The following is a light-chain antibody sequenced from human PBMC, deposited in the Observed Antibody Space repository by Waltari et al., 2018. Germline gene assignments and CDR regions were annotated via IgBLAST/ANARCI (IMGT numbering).Light chain of an antibody. CDR3: HQYNSSPWT. V-gene: IGKV4-1*01. Sequence: DIVMTQSPDSLAVSLVERATIHCKSSQSVLYSSNNKNYLAWYQQKPGQPPKLLIHWASTRESGVPDRFSGSGSGTDFTLTISSLQAEDVAVYYCHQYNSSPWTFGQGTKVEIK. J-gene: IGKJ1*01. CDR2: WAS. CDR1: QSVLYSSNNKNY.